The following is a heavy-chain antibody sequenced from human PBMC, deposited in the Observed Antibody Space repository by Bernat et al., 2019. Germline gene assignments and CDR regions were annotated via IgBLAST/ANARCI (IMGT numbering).Heavy chain of an antibody. CDR3: ARGPSYDFWSGYPPYGDY. CDR1: GFTFSSYA. CDR2: ISYDGSNK. D-gene: IGHD3-3*01. V-gene: IGHV3-30-3*01. Sequence: QVQLVESGGGVVQPGRSLRLSCAASGFTFSSYAMHWVRQAPGKGLEWVAVISYDGSNKYYADSVKGRFTISRDNSKNSLYLQMNSLRAEDTAVYYCARGPSYDFWSGYPPYGDYWGQGTLVTVSS. J-gene: IGHJ4*02.